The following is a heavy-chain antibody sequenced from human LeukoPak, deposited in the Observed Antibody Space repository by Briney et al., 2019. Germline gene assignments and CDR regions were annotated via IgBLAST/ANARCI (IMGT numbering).Heavy chain of an antibody. CDR2: IRYDGSNK. J-gene: IGHJ5*02. V-gene: IGHV3-30*02. Sequence: GGSLRLSCAASGFTFSSYGMHWVRQAPGKGLEWVAFIRYDGSNKYYADSVKGRFTISRDNSKNTLYLQMNSLRAEDTAVYYCAKDLGYSNQEGYPLINWFDPWGQGTLVTVSS. D-gene: IGHD4-11*01. CDR3: AKDLGYSNQEGYPLINWFDP. CDR1: GFTFSSYG.